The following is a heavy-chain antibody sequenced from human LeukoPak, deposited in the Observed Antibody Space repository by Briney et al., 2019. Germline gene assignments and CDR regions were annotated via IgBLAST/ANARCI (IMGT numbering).Heavy chain of an antibody. CDR1: GFTFSNYA. CDR3: ARVSRAQGGMDV. Sequence: GGSLRLSCTASGFTFSNYALHWVRQAPGKGLEYVSAISSNGGSTYYTSSVKGRFTISRDNSKNTLHLQMGSLRPEDMAVYHCARVSRAQGGMDVWGQGTTDTVSS. CDR2: ISSNGGST. J-gene: IGHJ6*02. V-gene: IGHV3-64*01.